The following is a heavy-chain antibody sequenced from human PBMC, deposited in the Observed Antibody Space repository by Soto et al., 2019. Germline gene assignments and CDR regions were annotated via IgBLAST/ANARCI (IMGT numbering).Heavy chain of an antibody. CDR1: GFSLTTSGVG. CDR2: SYWDDDK. Sequence: QITLNESGPTQVKPRQTLTLTCTFSGFSLTTSGVGVGWIRQSPGKAPEWLALSYWDDDKRYSPSLKSRLTSTKDTSKYQVVLTMADLDPADTATYYCAHRVLRTVFGLVTTTAIYFDVWGQGTPVAVSS. V-gene: IGHV2-5*02. J-gene: IGHJ4*02. D-gene: IGHD3-3*01. CDR3: AHRVLRTVFGLVTTTAIYFDV.